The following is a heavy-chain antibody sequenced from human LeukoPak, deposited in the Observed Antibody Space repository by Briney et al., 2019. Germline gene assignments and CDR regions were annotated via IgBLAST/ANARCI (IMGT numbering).Heavy chain of an antibody. CDR3: ARSGSGYLRYYFDY. J-gene: IGHJ4*02. CDR2: IYYSGST. CDR1: GESISGFY. D-gene: IGHD5-12*01. Sequence: PSETLSLTCTVSGESISGFYWTWIRQPPGKGLEWIGYIYYSGSTNYNPSLKSRVTISVDTSKNQFSLKLSSVTAAGTAVYYCARSGSGYLRYYFDYWGQGTLVTVSS. V-gene: IGHV4-59*12.